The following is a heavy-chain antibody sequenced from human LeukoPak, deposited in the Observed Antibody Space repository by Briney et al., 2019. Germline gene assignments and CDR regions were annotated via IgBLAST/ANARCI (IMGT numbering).Heavy chain of an antibody. V-gene: IGHV1-2*02. J-gene: IGHJ3*02. D-gene: IGHD3-10*01. CDR1: GYTFTSYY. CDR3: GRGGRLLWFGELGYAFDI. Sequence: ASVKVSCKASGYTFTSYYMHWERPAPGQGLEWMGWINPNSGGTNYAQKFQGRVAMTRDTSISTAGMELSRLRSDDTAVYCCGRGGRLLWFGELGYAFDIWGQGTMVTVSS. CDR2: INPNSGGT.